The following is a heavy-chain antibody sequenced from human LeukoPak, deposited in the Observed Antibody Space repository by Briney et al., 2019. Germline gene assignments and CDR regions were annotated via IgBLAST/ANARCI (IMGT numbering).Heavy chain of an antibody. CDR3: ARTHVGIAAAGTGDAFDI. D-gene: IGHD6-13*01. J-gene: IGHJ3*02. Sequence: GESLKVSCKGSGYSFTSYWIVWVRQMPGKGLEWMGIIYPGDSDSRYSPSFQGQVTISADKSISTAYLQWSSLKASDTAMYYCARTHVGIAAAGTGDAFDIWGQGTMVTVSS. V-gene: IGHV5-51*01. CDR1: GYSFTSYW. CDR2: IYPGDSDS.